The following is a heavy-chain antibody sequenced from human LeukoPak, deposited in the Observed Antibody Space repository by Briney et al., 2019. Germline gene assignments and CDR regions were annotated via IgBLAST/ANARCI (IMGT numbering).Heavy chain of an antibody. J-gene: IGHJ4*02. CDR1: GGSISSYY. D-gene: IGHD6-6*01. CDR2: IYYSGST. V-gene: IGHV4-59*01. CDR3: ASEEPATSSYFDY. Sequence: SETLSLICTVSGGSISSYYWSWIRQPPGKGLEWIGYIYYSGSTNYNPSLKSRVTISVDTSKNQFSLKLSSVTAADTAVYYCASEEPATSSYFDYWGQRTLVTVSS.